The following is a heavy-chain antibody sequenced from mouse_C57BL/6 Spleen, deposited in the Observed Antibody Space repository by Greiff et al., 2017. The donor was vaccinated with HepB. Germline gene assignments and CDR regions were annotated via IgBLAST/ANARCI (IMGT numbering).Heavy chain of an antibody. J-gene: IGHJ2*01. CDR3: ARTLYYGSFDY. Sequence: QVQLQQPGAELVRPGSSVKLSCKASGYTFTSYWMHWVKQRPIQGLEWIGNIDPSDSETHYNQKFKDKATLTVDKSSSTAYMQLSSLTSEDSAVYYCARTLYYGSFDYWGQGTTRTVSS. D-gene: IGHD1-1*01. V-gene: IGHV1-52*01. CDR2: IDPSDSET. CDR1: GYTFTSYW.